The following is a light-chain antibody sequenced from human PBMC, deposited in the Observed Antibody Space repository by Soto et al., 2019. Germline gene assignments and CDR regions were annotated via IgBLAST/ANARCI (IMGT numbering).Light chain of an antibody. CDR3: LLSCSGGRV. V-gene: IGLV7-46*01. CDR1: TGAVTSGHY. CDR2: DTT. Sequence: QSVVTQEPSLTVSPGGTVTLTCGSSTGAVTSGHYPYWFQQQPGQAPRTLIYDTTNKHSWTPARFSGSLPGGNAALTLSGAQDEDEDYYYCLLSCSGGRVFGGGTQLTVL. J-gene: IGLJ2*01.